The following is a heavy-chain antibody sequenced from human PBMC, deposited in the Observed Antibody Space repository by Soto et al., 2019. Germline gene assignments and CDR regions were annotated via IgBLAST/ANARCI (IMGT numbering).Heavy chain of an antibody. Sequence: QVQLVQSGSEVKKPGSSVKVSCKASGGTFSRYAISWVRQAPGQGLEWMGGIIPIFGTANYAQKFQGRVTITADESTSTAYMELSSLRSEATAVYYCASPHQSYSSSWYFRYWGQGTLVTVS. D-gene: IGHD6-13*01. CDR2: IIPIFGTA. V-gene: IGHV1-69*01. CDR3: ASPHQSYSSSWYFRY. J-gene: IGHJ4*02. CDR1: GGTFSRYA.